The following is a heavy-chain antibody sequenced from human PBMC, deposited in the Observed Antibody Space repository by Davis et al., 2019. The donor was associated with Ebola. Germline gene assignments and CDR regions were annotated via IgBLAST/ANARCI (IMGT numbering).Heavy chain of an antibody. CDR2: IRSSSSYI. CDR3: ARNSESYDKSFDY. V-gene: IGHV3-21*01. Sequence: GESLKISCAASGFTFSSYSMNWVRQAPGKGLEWVSSIRSSSSYIYYADSVKGRFTISRDNSKNTLYLQMDSLRAEDTAVYFCARNSESYDKSFDYWGQGTLVTVSS. CDR1: GFTFSSYS. D-gene: IGHD1-26*01. J-gene: IGHJ4*02.